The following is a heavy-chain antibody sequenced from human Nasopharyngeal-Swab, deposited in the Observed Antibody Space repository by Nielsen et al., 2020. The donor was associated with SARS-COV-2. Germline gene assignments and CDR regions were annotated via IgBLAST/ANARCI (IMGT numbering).Heavy chain of an antibody. J-gene: IGHJ4*02. V-gene: IGHV4-59*08. CDR3: ARGRASIAVADY. CDR1: GGSISSYY. CDR2: IYYSGST. D-gene: IGHD6-19*01. Sequence: SETLSLTCTVSGGSISSYYWSWIRQPPGKGLEWIGYIYYSGSTNYNPSLKSRVTISVDTSKNQFSLKLSSVTAADTAVYYCARGRASIAVADYWGQGTLVTVSS.